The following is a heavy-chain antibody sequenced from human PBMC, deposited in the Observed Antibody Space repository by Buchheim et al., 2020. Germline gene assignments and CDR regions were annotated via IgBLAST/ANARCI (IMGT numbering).Heavy chain of an antibody. J-gene: IGHJ6*02. CDR1: GYPLGSYD. CDR2: MNPHSGDT. Sequence: QVQLVQSGAEVKKPGASVTVSCKASGYPLGSYDINWVRQATGQGLEWMGWMNPHSGDTGYAQKFQGRVTMTRNTSISTVYMELSSLRSEDTAVYYCARADYGENGLRGMDVWGRGTT. D-gene: IGHD4-17*01. CDR3: ARADYGENGLRGMDV. V-gene: IGHV1-8*02.